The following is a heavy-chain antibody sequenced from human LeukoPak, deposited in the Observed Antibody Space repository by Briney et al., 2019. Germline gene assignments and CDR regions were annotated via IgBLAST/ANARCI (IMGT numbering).Heavy chain of an antibody. J-gene: IGHJ5*02. Sequence: PSETLSLTCTVSGGSISSYHWSWIRQPPGKGLEWIGYIYYSGSTNYNPSLKSRVTISVDTSKNQFSLKLSSVTAADTAVYYCARGIVVVPAVSNWFDPWGQGTLVTVSS. CDR1: GGSISSYH. CDR3: ARGIVVVPAVSNWFDP. V-gene: IGHV4-59*01. CDR2: IYYSGST. D-gene: IGHD2-2*01.